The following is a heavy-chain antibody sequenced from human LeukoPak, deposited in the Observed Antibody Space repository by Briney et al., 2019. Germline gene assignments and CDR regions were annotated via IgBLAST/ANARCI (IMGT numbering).Heavy chain of an antibody. V-gene: IGHV3-15*01. J-gene: IGHJ3*02. Sequence: PGGSLRLSCAASGFTFSNAWMSWVRQAPGKGLEWVGRIKSKTDGGTTDYAAPVKGRFTISRDDSKNTLYLQMNSLKTEDTAVYYCTTGVVVVPALGAFDTWGQGTMVTVSS. D-gene: IGHD2-2*01. CDR1: GFTFSNAW. CDR3: TTGVVVVPALGAFDT. CDR2: IKSKTDGGTT.